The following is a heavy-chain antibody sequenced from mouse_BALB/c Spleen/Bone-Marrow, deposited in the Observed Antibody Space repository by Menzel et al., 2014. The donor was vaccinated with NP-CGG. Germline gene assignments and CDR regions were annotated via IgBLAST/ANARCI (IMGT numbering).Heavy chain of an antibody. CDR2: ISSDSGAI. Sequence: EVKVVESGGGLVQPGGSRKLSCAASGFTFSSFGMHWVRQAPEKGLEWIAYISSDSGAIFYADTVKGRFTISRENPKNTLFLQMTSLRSEDTAIYFCTRGGNWEDFDYWGQGTTLTVSS. J-gene: IGHJ2*01. V-gene: IGHV5-17*02. CDR1: GFTFSSFG. CDR3: TRGGNWEDFDY. D-gene: IGHD4-1*01.